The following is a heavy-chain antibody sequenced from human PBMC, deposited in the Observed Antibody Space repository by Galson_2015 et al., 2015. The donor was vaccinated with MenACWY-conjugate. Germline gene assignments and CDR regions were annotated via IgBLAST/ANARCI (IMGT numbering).Heavy chain of an antibody. V-gene: IGHV2-70*11. CDR1: GFSLSTSGMC. J-gene: IGHJ4*02. D-gene: IGHD6-13*01. CDR2: IHWDDDK. Sequence: PALVKPTQTLTLTCTFSGFSLSTSGMCVSWIRQPPGKALEWLARIHWDDDKYYSTSLKTRLTISKDTSKNQVVLTMTNMDPVDTATYYCARRPIEAAASVFDYWGQGILVTVSS. CDR3: ARRPIEAAASVFDY.